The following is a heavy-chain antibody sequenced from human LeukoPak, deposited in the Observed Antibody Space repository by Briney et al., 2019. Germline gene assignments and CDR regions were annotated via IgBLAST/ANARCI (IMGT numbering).Heavy chain of an antibody. CDR3: ASSWYYDFWSGREALY. D-gene: IGHD3-3*01. V-gene: IGHV3-74*01. CDR1: GFTFSSYW. CDR2: INSDGSST. J-gene: IGHJ4*02. Sequence: PGGSLRLSCAASGFTFSSYWMHWVPQAPGKGLVWVSRINSDGSSTSYADSVKGRFTISRDNAKNTLYLQMNSLRAEDTAVYYCASSWYYDFWSGREALYWGQGTLVTVSS.